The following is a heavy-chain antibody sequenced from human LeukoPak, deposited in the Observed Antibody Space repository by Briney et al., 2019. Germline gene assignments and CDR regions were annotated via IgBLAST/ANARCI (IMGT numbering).Heavy chain of an antibody. D-gene: IGHD2-15*01. CDR3: ARHLGYCSGGSCGLGEFDY. CDR2: IYYSGST. CDR1: GGSISSYY. Sequence: SETLSLTCTVSGGSISSYYWSWIRQPPGKGLEWIGYIYYSGSTNYNPSLKSRVTISVDTSKNQFSLKLSSVTAADTAVCYCARHLGYCSGGSCGLGEFDYWGQGTLVTVSS. V-gene: IGHV4-59*08. J-gene: IGHJ4*02.